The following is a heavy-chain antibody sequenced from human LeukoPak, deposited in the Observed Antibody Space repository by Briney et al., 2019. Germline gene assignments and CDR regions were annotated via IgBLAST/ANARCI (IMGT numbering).Heavy chain of an antibody. Sequence: GASVKVSCKASGYTFTSYDINWVRQATGQGLEWMGWMNPNSGNTGYAQKFQGRVTITRNTSISTAYMELSSLRSEDTAVHYCARVGHWGYYMDVWGKGTTVTVSS. CDR1: GYTFTSYD. CDR3: ARVGHWGYYMDV. CDR2: MNPNSGNT. V-gene: IGHV1-8*03. D-gene: IGHD7-27*01. J-gene: IGHJ6*03.